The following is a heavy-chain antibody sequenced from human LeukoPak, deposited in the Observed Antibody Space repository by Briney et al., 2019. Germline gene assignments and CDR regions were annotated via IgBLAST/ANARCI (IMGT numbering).Heavy chain of an antibody. D-gene: IGHD5-18*01. CDR1: GYTFDDYA. J-gene: IGHJ4*02. CDR3: AKGHTYGLGESYLDF. V-gene: IGHV3-9*01. CDR2: ISWNSGSI. Sequence: GRFLRLSCEASGYTFDDYAMHWVRQAPGKGLERGSAISWNSGSIGYADPVKGRFTISRDNGKNSLYLQMNSLRTEDTALYYCAKGHTYGLGESYLDFWGQGTLVSVSS.